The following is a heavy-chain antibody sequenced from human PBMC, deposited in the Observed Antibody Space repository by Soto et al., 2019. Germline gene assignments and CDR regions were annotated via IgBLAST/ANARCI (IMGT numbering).Heavy chain of an antibody. CDR3: ARDAPMFDATYYYYYGMDV. D-gene: IGHD3-10*02. J-gene: IGHJ6*02. CDR2: IWYDGSNK. CDR1: GFTFSSYG. Sequence: GGSRSLASAASGFTFSSYGMHWVRQAPGKGLEWVAVIWYDGSNKYYADSVKGRFTISRDNSKNTLYLQMNSLRAEDTAVYYCARDAPMFDATYYYYYGMDVWGQGTTVTVSS. V-gene: IGHV3-33*01.